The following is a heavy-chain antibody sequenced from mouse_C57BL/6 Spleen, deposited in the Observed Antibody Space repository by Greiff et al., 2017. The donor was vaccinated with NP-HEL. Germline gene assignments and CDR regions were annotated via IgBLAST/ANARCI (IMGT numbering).Heavy chain of an antibody. CDR1: GYTFTSYG. Sequence: VKLQESGAELARPGASVKLSCKASGYTFTSYGISWVKQRTGQGLEWIGEIYPRSGNTYYNEKFKGKATLTADKSSSTAYMELRSLTSEDSAVYFCARITTVVDDYFDYWGQGTTLTVSS. J-gene: IGHJ2*01. V-gene: IGHV1-81*01. CDR3: ARITTVVDDYFDY. D-gene: IGHD1-1*01. CDR2: IYPRSGNT.